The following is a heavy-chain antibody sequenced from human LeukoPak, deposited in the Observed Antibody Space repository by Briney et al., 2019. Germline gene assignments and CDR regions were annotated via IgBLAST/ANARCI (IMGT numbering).Heavy chain of an antibody. D-gene: IGHD2-2*01. J-gene: IGHJ4*02. CDR3: ARGFVVVPAFFDY. V-gene: IGHV4-59*08. Sequence: SETLSLTCTVSGGSISSYYWSWIRQPPGKGLEWIGYIYYSGSTNYNPSLKSRVTISVDTSKNRFSLKLSSVTAADTAVYYCARGFVVVPAFFDYWGQGTLVTVSS. CDR1: GGSISSYY. CDR2: IYYSGST.